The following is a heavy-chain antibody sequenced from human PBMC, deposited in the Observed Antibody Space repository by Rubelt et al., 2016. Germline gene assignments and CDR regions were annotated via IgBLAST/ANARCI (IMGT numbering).Heavy chain of an antibody. J-gene: IGHJ3*02. D-gene: IGHD3-3*01. CDR3: ARDFLEWSDAFDI. CDR1: GGTFSSYA. Sequence: QVQLVQSGAEVKKPGSSVKVSCKASGGTFSSYAISWVRQAPGQGLEWMGRITPIFGTANYAQKFQGRVTITADESTSTAYMELSSLRSEDTAVYYCARDFLEWSDAFDIWGQGTMVTVSS. V-gene: IGHV1-69*15. CDR2: ITPIFGTA.